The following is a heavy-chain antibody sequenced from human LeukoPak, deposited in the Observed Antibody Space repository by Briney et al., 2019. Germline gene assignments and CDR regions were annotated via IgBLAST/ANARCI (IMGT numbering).Heavy chain of an antibody. J-gene: IGHJ3*01. V-gene: IGHV3-11*06. CDR1: GFTFSDYY. CDR3: ARIQAAAPGAFDV. D-gene: IGHD6-13*01. CDR2: ISGSSSYT. Sequence: GGSRRLSCAASGFTFSDYYMSWIRQAPGKGLEWVSYISGSSSYTKYADSVKGRFTISRDNAKNSLYLQMNSLRAEDTAVYFCARIQAAAPGAFDVWGRGTVVTFSS.